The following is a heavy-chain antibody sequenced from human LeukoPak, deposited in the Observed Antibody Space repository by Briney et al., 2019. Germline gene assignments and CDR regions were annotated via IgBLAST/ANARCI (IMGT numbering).Heavy chain of an antibody. J-gene: IGHJ4*02. V-gene: IGHV4-34*01. CDR1: GVSFSGYY. CDR2: INRSGST. D-gene: IGHD4-17*01. Sequence: SETLSLTCAVYGVSFSGYYWSWIRQPPGKGLEWIGEINRSGSTNYNPSLKSRVTISVDTSKNQFSLKLSSVTAADTAVYYCARTPYGDPYYFDYWGQGTLVTVSS. CDR3: ARTPYGDPYYFDY.